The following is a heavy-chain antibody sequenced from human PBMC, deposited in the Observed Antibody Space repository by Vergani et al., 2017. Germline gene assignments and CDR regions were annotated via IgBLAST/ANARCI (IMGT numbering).Heavy chain of an antibody. J-gene: IGHJ3*02. CDR2: ISSSSSYI. V-gene: IGHV3-21*01. CDR3: ARGCVEDIAAAGMCAFDI. Sequence: EVQLVESGGGLVKPGGSLRLSCAASGFTFSSYSMNWVRQAPGKGLEWVSSISSSSSYIYYADSVKGRFTISRDNAKNSLYLQMNSLRAGETAVYYCARGCVEDIAAAGMCAFDIWGQGTMVTVSS. CDR1: GFTFSSYS. D-gene: IGHD6-13*01.